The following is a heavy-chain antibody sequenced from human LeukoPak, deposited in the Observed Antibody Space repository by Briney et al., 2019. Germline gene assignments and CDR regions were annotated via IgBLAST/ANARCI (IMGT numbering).Heavy chain of an antibody. J-gene: IGHJ4*02. CDR2: IYTSGST. CDR3: ARDQGSCPYCFDS. D-gene: IGHD1-26*01. CDR1: GGSISSYY. V-gene: IGHV4-4*07. Sequence: SETLSLTCTVSGGSISSYYWSWIRQPAGKGLEWIGRIYTSGSTSYNPSLKSRVTMSVDTSKNQFSLQLSSVTAADTAVYYCARDQGSCPYCFDSWGQGTLVTVSS.